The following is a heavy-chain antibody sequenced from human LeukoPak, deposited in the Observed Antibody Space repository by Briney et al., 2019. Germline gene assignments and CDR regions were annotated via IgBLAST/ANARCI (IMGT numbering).Heavy chain of an antibody. Sequence: GGSLRLSCAASGFTVSSNYMSWVRQAPGKGLEWVSVIYSGGSTYYADSVKGRFTISRDNSKNTLYLQMNSLRAEDTAVYYCARDSISGSYPNYYYMDVWGKGTTVTVSS. CDR2: IYSGGST. CDR1: GFTVSSNY. V-gene: IGHV3-53*01. J-gene: IGHJ6*03. D-gene: IGHD1-26*01. CDR3: ARDSISGSYPNYYYMDV.